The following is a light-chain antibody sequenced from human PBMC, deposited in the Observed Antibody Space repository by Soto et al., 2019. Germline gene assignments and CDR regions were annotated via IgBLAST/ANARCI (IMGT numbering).Light chain of an antibody. CDR1: QTISSW. Sequence: DIQMTQSPSTLSGSVGDRVTITCRASQTISSWLAWYQQKPGKAPKLLIYKASTLKSGVPSRFSGSGSGTEFTLTIRSLQPDDFATYYCQQYDSSSPTFGQGTKLEIK. CDR2: KAS. CDR3: QQYDSSSPT. J-gene: IGKJ2*01. V-gene: IGKV1-5*03.